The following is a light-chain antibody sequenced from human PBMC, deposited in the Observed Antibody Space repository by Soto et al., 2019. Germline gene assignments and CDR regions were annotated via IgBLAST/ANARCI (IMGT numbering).Light chain of an antibody. Sequence: SYELTQPPSVSVAPGKTARITCGGNNIGSKSVHWYQQKPGQAPVLVIYYDSDRPSGIPERFSGSNSGNTATLTISRVEAGDEADYYCQVWDSSSDHLWVFGGGTKLTV. CDR3: QVWDSSSDHLWV. V-gene: IGLV3-21*04. CDR1: NIGSKS. CDR2: YDS. J-gene: IGLJ3*02.